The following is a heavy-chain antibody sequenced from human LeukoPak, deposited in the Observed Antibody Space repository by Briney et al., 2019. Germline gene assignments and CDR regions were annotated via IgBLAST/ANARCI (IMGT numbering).Heavy chain of an antibody. J-gene: IGHJ4*02. CDR2: ISSSGRNI. D-gene: IGHD5-18*01. CDR1: GFTFSNYE. V-gene: IGHV3-48*03. CDR3: ARYLVQLWSKDF. Sequence: GGSLRLSCAASGFTFSNYEFNWVRQAPGKGLEWVSYISSSGRNIYYADSVKGRFTISRDNAKNSLYLQMNSLRAEDTAVYYCARYLVQLWSKDFWGQGTLVTVSS.